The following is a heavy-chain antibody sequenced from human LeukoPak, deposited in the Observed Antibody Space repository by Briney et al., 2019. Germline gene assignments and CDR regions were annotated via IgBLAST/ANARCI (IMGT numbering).Heavy chain of an antibody. CDR1: GGTFSSYA. Sequence: ASVKVSCKASGGTFSSYAISWVRQAPGQGLEWMGGIIPIFGTANYAQKLQGRVTITADESTSTAYMELSSLRSEDTAVYYCARESEYYDSSGQYDYWGQGTLVTVSS. D-gene: IGHD3-22*01. J-gene: IGHJ4*02. CDR3: ARESEYYDSSGQYDY. V-gene: IGHV1-69*13. CDR2: IIPIFGTA.